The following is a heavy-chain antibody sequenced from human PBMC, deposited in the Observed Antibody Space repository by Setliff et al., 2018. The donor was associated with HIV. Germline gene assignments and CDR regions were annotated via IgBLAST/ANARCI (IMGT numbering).Heavy chain of an antibody. CDR2: VNHSGSS. CDR1: GYSISSGYY. D-gene: IGHD3-22*01. Sequence: SETLSLTCAVSGYSISSGYYWGWIRQPPGKGLEWIGEVNHSGSSSYNPSLKSRVNILVDTSKNQFSLKLTSVTAADTAVYYCARVKMIAGTDYFDYWGQGTLVTVSS. V-gene: IGHV4-38-2*01. CDR3: ARVKMIAGTDYFDY. J-gene: IGHJ4*02.